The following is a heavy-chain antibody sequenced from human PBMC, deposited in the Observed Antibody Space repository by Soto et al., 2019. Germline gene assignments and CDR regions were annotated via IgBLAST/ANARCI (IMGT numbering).Heavy chain of an antibody. CDR2: INHSGST. J-gene: IGHJ4*02. CDR3: ARQATTRWSY. V-gene: IGHV4-34*01. Sequence: PSETLSLTCAVYGGSFSGYYWSWIRQPPGKGLEWIGEINHSGSTNYNPSLKSRVTISVDTSKNQFSLKLSSVTAADTAVYYCARQATTRWSYWGQGTLVTVSS. CDR1: GGSFSGYY. D-gene: IGHD1-26*01.